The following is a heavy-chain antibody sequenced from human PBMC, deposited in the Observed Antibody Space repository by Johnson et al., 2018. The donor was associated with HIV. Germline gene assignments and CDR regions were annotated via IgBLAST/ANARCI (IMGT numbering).Heavy chain of an antibody. J-gene: IGHJ3*02. CDR3: TTEILVRAFDI. Sequence: VQLVESGGGLVKPGGSLRLSCAASGFTFSNAWMSWVRQAPGKGLEWVGRIQSKTDGGTTDYAAPVKGRFTISRDDSKNTLYLQMNSLKTEDTAVDYCTTEILVRAFDIWGQGTMVTVSS. V-gene: IGHV3-15*01. CDR2: IQSKTDGGTT. D-gene: IGHD2-8*02. CDR1: GFTFSNAW.